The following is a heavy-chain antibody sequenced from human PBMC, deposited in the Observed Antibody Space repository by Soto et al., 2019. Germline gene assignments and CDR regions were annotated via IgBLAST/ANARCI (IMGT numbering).Heavy chain of an antibody. V-gene: IGHV4-39*01. J-gene: IGHJ5*02. CDR3: ARHKTYYGSGSPFDWFDP. D-gene: IGHD3-10*01. CDR2: IYYSGST. Sequence: TSETLSLTCTVSGGSISSSSYYWGWIRQPPGKGLEWIGSIYYSGSTYYNPSLKSRVTISVDTSKNQFSLKLSSVTAADTAVYYCARHKTYYGSGSPFDWFDPWGQGTLVTVSS. CDR1: GGSISSSSYY.